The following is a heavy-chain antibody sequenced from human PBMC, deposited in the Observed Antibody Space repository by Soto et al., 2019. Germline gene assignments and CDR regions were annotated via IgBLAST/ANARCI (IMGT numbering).Heavy chain of an antibody. Sequence: QVQLVQSGAEVKKPGASVKVSCKVSGYTLSELSMHWVRQAPGKGLEWMGGVDPEDGETLYAQKFQGRVSMTEETYTDTDYMELSSLTSEDTAVYYCTTGQRPLPFLEWLSRYSFDFWGQGTLVTVSS. V-gene: IGHV1-24*01. CDR3: TTGQRPLPFLEWLSRYSFDF. D-gene: IGHD3-3*01. CDR2: VDPEDGET. J-gene: IGHJ4*02. CDR1: GYTLSELS.